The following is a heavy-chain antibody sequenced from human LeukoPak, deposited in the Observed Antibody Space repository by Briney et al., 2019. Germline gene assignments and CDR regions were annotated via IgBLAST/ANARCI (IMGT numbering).Heavy chain of an antibody. Sequence: GASVKVSYKASGYTFTSYGINWVRQATGQGLEWMGWMNPNSGNTGYAQKFQGRVTMTRNTSISTAYMELSSLRSEDTAVYYCARDMSMIGNWFDPWGQGTLVTVSS. V-gene: IGHV1-8*02. CDR3: ARDMSMIGNWFDP. CDR1: GYTFTSYG. CDR2: MNPNSGNT. J-gene: IGHJ5*02. D-gene: IGHD3-22*01.